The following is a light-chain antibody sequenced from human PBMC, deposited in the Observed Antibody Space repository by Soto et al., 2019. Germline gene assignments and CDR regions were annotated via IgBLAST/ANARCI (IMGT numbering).Light chain of an antibody. CDR2: NTD. CDR3: QSYDSSLSGPFV. V-gene: IGLV1-47*02. J-gene: IGLJ1*01. CDR1: ISNIAHNY. Sequence: QSVLTQPPSASGTPGQRVTISCSGSISNIAHNYVYWCQQLPGTAPKLLIYNTDQRPSGVPDRFSGSKSGTSASLAITGLQAEDEADYYCQSYDSSLSGPFVFGTGTKLTVL.